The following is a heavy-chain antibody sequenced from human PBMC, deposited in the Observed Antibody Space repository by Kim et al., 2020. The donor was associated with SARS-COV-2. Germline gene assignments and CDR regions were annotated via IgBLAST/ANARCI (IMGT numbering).Heavy chain of an antibody. D-gene: IGHD1-20*01. CDR3: ARDPGYNPFVFDP. V-gene: IGHV4-61*02. J-gene: IGHJ5*02. Sequence: SETLSLTCTVSGGSISSGSYYWSWIRQPAGKGLEWIGRIYTSGSTNYNPSLKSRVTISVDTSKNQFSLKLSSVTAADTAVYYCARDPGYNPFVFDPWGQGTLVTVSS. CDR1: GGSISSGSYY. CDR2: IYTSGST.